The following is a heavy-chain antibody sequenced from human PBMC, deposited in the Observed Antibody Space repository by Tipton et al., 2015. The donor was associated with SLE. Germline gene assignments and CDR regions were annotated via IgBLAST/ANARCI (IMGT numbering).Heavy chain of an antibody. V-gene: IGHV4-39*07. CDR3: ARPDLPYSSSWFGYFQY. Sequence: TLSLTCIVSGGSITSNNHCWGWIRQPPGKGLEWIGTTYYSGSPHYNPSLRSRVTISVDTSKNQFSPKLRSVTAADTAIYYCARPDLPYSSSWFGYFQYWGQGIVVTVSS. CDR1: GGSITSNNHC. D-gene: IGHD6-13*01. CDR2: TYYSGSP. J-gene: IGHJ1*01.